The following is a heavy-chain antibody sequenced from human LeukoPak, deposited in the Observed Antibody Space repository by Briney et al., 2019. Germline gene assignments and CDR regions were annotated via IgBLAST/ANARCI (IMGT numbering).Heavy chain of an antibody. V-gene: IGHV3-11*04. CDR2: ISSGGSTI. CDR1: GFTFSDYY. CDR3: ARDTSRALDY. Sequence: GGSLRLSCAVSGFTFSDYYMSWIRQAPGKGLEWVSYISSGGSTISHADSVKGRFTISRDNAKNSLYLQMNSLRAEDTAVYYCARDTSRALDYWGQGTLVTVSS. J-gene: IGHJ4*02. D-gene: IGHD6-13*01.